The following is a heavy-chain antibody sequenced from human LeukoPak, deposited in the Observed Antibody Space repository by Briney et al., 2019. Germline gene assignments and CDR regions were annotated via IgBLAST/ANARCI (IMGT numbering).Heavy chain of an antibody. V-gene: IGHV1-69*06. CDR2: IIPIFGTA. CDR3: ARGMEIGGNYVHDWYFDL. Sequence: GASVKVSCKASGGTFSSYAISWVRQAPGQGLEWMGGIIPIFGTANYAQKFQGRVTITADKSTSTAYMELSSLRSEDTAVYYCARGMEIGGNYVHDWYFDLWGRGTLVTVSS. CDR1: GGTFSSYA. D-gene: IGHD4/OR15-4a*01. J-gene: IGHJ2*01.